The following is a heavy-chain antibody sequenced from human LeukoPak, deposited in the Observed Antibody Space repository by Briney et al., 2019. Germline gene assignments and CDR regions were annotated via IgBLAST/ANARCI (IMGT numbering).Heavy chain of an antibody. CDR3: ASDFWSSHGAFDI. Sequence: GGSLRLSRAASGFSFSDYDMSWVRQAPGKGLEWVSAISGSGGSTYYADSVKGRFTISRDNSKNTLYLQMNSLRAEDTAVYYCASDFWSSHGAFDIWGQGTMVTVSS. D-gene: IGHD3-3*01. CDR1: GFSFSDYD. V-gene: IGHV3-23*01. CDR2: ISGSGGST. J-gene: IGHJ3*02.